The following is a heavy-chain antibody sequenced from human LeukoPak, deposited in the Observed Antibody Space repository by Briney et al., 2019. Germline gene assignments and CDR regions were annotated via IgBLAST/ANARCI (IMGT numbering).Heavy chain of an antibody. J-gene: IGHJ4*02. D-gene: IGHD3-10*01. V-gene: IGHV4-39*01. CDR3: ARLVLLWFGELLYYFDY. CDR2: IYYSGST. CDR1: GGSISSSSYY. Sequence: PSETLSLTCTVSGGSISSSSYYWGWIRQPPGKGLEWIGSIYYSGSTYYNPSLKSRVTISVDTSKNQFSLELSSVTAADTAVYYCARLVLLWFGELLYYFDYWGQGTLVTVSS.